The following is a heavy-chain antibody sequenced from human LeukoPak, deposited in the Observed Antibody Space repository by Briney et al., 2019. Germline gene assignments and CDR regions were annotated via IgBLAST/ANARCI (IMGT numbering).Heavy chain of an antibody. D-gene: IGHD5-12*01. V-gene: IGHV5-51*01. J-gene: IGHJ4*02. CDR1: RYSFTSYW. Sequence: GESLKISCKGSRYSFTSYWISWVRQMPRKGLEWMGIIYPGDSDTRYSPSFQGQVTISADKSISTAYLQWSSLKASDTAMYYCARRLGYGATHFDYWGQGTLVTVSS. CDR3: ARRLGYGATHFDY. CDR2: IYPGDSDT.